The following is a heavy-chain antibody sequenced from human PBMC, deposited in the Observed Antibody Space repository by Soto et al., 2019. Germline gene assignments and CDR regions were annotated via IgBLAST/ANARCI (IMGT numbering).Heavy chain of an antibody. J-gene: IGHJ5*02. CDR1: GFTFSSYE. D-gene: IGHD4-17*01. CDR2: ISSSGSTI. Sequence: GSLRLSCAASGFTFSSYEMNWVRQAPGKGLEWVSYISSSGSTIYYADSVKGRFTISRDNAKNSLYLQMNSLRAEDTAVYYCARGDDYGDYPKYNWFDPWGQGTLVTVSS. CDR3: ARGDDYGDYPKYNWFDP. V-gene: IGHV3-48*03.